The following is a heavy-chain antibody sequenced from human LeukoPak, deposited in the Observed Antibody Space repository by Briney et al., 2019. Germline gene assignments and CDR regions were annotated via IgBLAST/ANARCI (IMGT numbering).Heavy chain of an antibody. J-gene: IGHJ3*02. D-gene: IGHD1-1*01. CDR3: VDDDAFDI. V-gene: IGHV3-15*01. CDR2: IKSKTDDGTT. CDR1: GFTFSNAW. Sequence: PGGSLRLSCAASGFTFSNAWMSWVRQAPGKGLEWVGRIKSKTDDGTTDYAAPVKGRFTISRDDSKNTLYLQMNSLKTEDTAVYRCVDDDAFDIWGQGTMVTVSS.